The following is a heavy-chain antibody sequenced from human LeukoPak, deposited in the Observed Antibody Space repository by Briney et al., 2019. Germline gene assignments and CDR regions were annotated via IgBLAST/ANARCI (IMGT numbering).Heavy chain of an antibody. Sequence: GESLKISCKGSGYSFTSYWIGWVRQMPGKGLEWMGIIYPGDSDTRYSPSFQGQVTISADKSISTAYLQWSSLKASDTAMYYCARADCSSTSCYTLDYWGQGTLVTVSS. CDR3: ARADCSSTSCYTLDY. V-gene: IGHV5-51*01. CDR1: GYSFTSYW. J-gene: IGHJ4*02. D-gene: IGHD2-2*02. CDR2: IYPGDSDT.